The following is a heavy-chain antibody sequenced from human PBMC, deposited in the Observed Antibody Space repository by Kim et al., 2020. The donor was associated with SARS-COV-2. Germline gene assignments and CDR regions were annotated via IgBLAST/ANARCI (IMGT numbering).Heavy chain of an antibody. CDR2: IYPGDSDT. V-gene: IGHV5-51*01. CDR1: GYSFTSYW. D-gene: IGHD6-6*01. CDR3: ARMKGQLVPIQYFDY. Sequence: GESLKISCKGSGYSFTSYWIGWVRQMPGKGLEWMGIIYPGDSDTRYSPSFQGQVTISADKSISTAYLQWSSLKASDTAMYYCARMKGQLVPIQYFDYWGQGTLVTVSS. J-gene: IGHJ4*02.